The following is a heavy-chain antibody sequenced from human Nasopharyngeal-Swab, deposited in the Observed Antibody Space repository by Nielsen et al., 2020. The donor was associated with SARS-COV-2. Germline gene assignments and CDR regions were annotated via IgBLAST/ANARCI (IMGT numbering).Heavy chain of an antibody. D-gene: IGHD3-3*01. Sequence: GESLKISCAASGFTFSDYYMSWIRQAPGKGLEWVSYISSSSSYTNYADSVKGRFTISRDNAKNSLYLQMSTLRAEDTAVYYCARPPFWSGPYASWGQGTLVTVSS. CDR1: GFTFSDYY. CDR2: ISSSSSYT. CDR3: ARPPFWSGPYAS. J-gene: IGHJ5*02. V-gene: IGHV3-11*06.